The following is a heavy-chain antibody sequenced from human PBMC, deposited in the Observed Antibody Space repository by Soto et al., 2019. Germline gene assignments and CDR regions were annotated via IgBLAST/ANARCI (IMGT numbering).Heavy chain of an antibody. J-gene: IGHJ4*02. Sequence: GGSLRLSCAASGFTFSNAWMNWVRQAPGKGLEWVGRIKSKTDGGTTDYAAPVKGRFTISRDDSKNTLYLQMNSLKTEDTAVYYCTTDRGVVVPAAMDYWGQGTLVTVSS. V-gene: IGHV3-15*07. CDR3: TTDRGVVVPAAMDY. CDR2: IKSKTDGGTT. D-gene: IGHD2-2*01. CDR1: GFTFSNAW.